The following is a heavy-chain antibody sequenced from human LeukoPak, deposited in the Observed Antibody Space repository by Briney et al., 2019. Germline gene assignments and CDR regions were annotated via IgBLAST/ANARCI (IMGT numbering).Heavy chain of an antibody. J-gene: IGHJ4*02. CDR3: ARDRDVFHFDY. CDR2: ISYDGSNK. D-gene: IGHD2-21*01. Sequence: GRSLRLSCAASGFTFSSYGMHWVRQAPGKGLEWVAVISYDGSNKYYADSVKGRFTISRDNSKNTLYLQMNSLRAEDTAVYYCARDRDVFHFDYWGQGTLVTVSS. V-gene: IGHV3-30*03. CDR1: GFTFSSYG.